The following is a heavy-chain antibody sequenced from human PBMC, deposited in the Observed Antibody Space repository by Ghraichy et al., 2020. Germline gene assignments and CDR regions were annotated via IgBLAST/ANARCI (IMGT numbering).Heavy chain of an antibody. V-gene: IGHV4-59*08. J-gene: IGHJ6*02. D-gene: IGHD4-17*01. Sequence: SETLSLTCTVSGGSITDYHWTWIRQPPGKGLEWLGYIYYSGNTKYHPSLKSRITISGDTTNNQFSLKLISVTAADTAVYYCARQNYGDFGWGGDYFYGMAVWGQGTTVTVSS. CDR3: ARQNYGDFGWGGDYFYGMAV. CDR2: IYYSGNT. CDR1: GGSITDYH.